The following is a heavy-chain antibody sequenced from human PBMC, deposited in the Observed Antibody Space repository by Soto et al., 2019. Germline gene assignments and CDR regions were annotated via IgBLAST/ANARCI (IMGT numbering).Heavy chain of an antibody. D-gene: IGHD1-1*01. CDR2: LNPEGSIT. V-gene: IGHV3-74*01. CDR1: GFTFSSYY. CDR3: TREGYGAGTDY. J-gene: IGHJ4*02. Sequence: EVQLVESGGGLVQPGGSLRLSCAASGFTFSSYYMHWVRQATGTGLVWVSRLNPEGSITGHAESVRGRFTISRDNAKNTLYLQMDSLRGEDTAVYYCTREGYGAGTDYWGQGTLVTVSS.